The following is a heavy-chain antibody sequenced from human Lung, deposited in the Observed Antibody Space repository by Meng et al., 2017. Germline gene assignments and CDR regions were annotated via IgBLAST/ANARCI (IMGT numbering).Heavy chain of an antibody. CDR3: ARDEDISAAGKLFGDY. V-gene: IGHV1-2*06. Sequence: ASVKVSCKPSGHNFPDYYIHWVRRAPGQGLEWMGRINPKSGDTHYAQKFQARVTMTEDTSISTAYMELSGLRSDDTAMYYCARDEDISAAGKLFGDYWGQGTLVTVSS. CDR1: GHNFPDYY. J-gene: IGHJ4*02. D-gene: IGHD6-25*01. CDR2: INPKSGDT.